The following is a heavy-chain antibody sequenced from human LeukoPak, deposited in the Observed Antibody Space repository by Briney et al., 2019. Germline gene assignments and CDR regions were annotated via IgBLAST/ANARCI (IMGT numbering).Heavy chain of an antibody. D-gene: IGHD3-22*01. CDR2: IYYSGRT. Sequence: SETLSLTCIVSGGSISSHYWSYIRQPPGKGQEWIGFIYYSGRTKYNPSLQSRVTISLDTSENNFSLKPTSVTAADTAVYYCARLLDNDSSGDPDTFDMWGQGTVVTVSS. CDR1: GGSISSHY. V-gene: IGHV4-59*11. J-gene: IGHJ3*02. CDR3: ARLLDNDSSGDPDTFDM.